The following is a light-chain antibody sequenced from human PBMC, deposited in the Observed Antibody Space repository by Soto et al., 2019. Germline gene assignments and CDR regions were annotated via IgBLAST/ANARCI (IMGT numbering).Light chain of an antibody. J-gene: IGKJ4*01. CDR2: DAS. CDR3: QVYDRSPL. V-gene: IGKV3-20*01. CDR1: QSVGSNY. Sequence: VLTQSPDTLCLSPGERATLSCRASQSVGSNYLAWYQQKPGQAPRLLVYDASGSASGIPDRFSGSGSGTDFTLTISRLEPEDFAVYYCQVYDRSPLFGGGTKVDIK.